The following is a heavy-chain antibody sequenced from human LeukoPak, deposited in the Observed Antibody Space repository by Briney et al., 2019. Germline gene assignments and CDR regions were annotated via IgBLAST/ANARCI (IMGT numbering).Heavy chain of an antibody. CDR1: GYTFTTYG. CDR3: ARVASSGWYGVGYYFDY. Sequence: ASVKVSCKASGYTFTTYGISWVRQAPGQGLEWMGWISAYNGNTNYEQKFQGRVTMTTDTSTSTAYMELRSLRSEDTAVYYCARVASSGWYGVGYYFDYWGQGTLVTVSS. D-gene: IGHD6-19*01. J-gene: IGHJ4*02. CDR2: ISAYNGNT. V-gene: IGHV1-18*01.